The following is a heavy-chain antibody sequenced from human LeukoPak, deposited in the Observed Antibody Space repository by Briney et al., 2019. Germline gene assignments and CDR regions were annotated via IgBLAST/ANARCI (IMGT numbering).Heavy chain of an antibody. CDR3: ARVGILLAYFDY. CDR1: GYTFTSYD. CDR2: MNPNSGNT. V-gene: IGHV1-8*03. J-gene: IGHJ4*02. Sequence: ASVKVSCKASGYTFTSYDINWVRQATGQGLEWMGWMNPNSGNTGYAQKFQGRVTITRNTSISTAYMELSSLRSEDTAVYYCARVGILLAYFDYWGQGTLVTVSS. D-gene: IGHD2-21*01.